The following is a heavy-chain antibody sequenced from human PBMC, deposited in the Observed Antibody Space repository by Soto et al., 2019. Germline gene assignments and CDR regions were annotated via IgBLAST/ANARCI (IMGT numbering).Heavy chain of an antibody. CDR1: GGSISISTYY. CDR3: ARLGHLGWFDP. V-gene: IGHV4-39*01. Sequence: AETLTLTCTVSGGSISISTYYWGWIRQPPGKGLEWIGSIYYSGSTYYNPSLKSRVTISVDTSKNKFSLKLSSVTAADTDVYYCARLGHLGWFDPWGKGNLVTVSS. J-gene: IGHJ5*02. CDR2: IYYSGST.